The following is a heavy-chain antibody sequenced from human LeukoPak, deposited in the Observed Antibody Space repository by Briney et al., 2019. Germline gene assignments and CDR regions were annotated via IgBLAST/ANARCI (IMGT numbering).Heavy chain of an antibody. Sequence: ASVKVSCKTSGYMFTTYYPHWVRQAPGQGLEWMGWISPHSGGTNYAQKFQGRVTMTRDTSISTVYMELSSLRSDDTAVYYCARGGTGYSSGWLRAFDIWGQGTMVTVSS. CDR2: ISPHSGGT. V-gene: IGHV1-2*02. CDR3: ARGGTGYSSGWLRAFDI. J-gene: IGHJ3*02. D-gene: IGHD6-19*01. CDR1: GYMFTTYY.